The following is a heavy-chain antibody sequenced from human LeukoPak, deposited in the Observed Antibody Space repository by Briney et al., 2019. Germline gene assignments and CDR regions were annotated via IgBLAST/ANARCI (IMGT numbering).Heavy chain of an antibody. V-gene: IGHV3-33*03. Sequence: GRSLRLSCAVSGFTFGGYGMHWFRQTPGKGLEWVAVIAYDGSRAFYADSGKVRFTISRDNSKNTMSVQMDDPSAQDTAGSYCTRYNNHHFALWGQGTLVTVSS. CDR3: TRYNNHHFAL. D-gene: IGHD1-14*01. J-gene: IGHJ1*01. CDR2: IAYDGSRA. CDR1: GFTFGGYG.